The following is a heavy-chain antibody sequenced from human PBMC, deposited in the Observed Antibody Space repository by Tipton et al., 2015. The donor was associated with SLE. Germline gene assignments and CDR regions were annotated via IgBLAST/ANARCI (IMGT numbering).Heavy chain of an antibody. V-gene: IGHV4-39*07. Sequence: TLSLTCSVSGGSISSSDYYWGWVRQPPGKGLEYIGEIHHRGSTNYKSSLRGRVTISVDKSKNQFSLKLTSVTAADTAVYYCARWIPLTGINVWGQGATVTVSS. CDR1: GGSISSSDYY. CDR2: IHHRGST. J-gene: IGHJ6*02. D-gene: IGHD5-18*01. CDR3: ARWIPLTGINV.